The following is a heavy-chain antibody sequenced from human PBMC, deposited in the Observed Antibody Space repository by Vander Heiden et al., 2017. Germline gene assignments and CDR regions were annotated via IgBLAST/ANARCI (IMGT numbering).Heavy chain of an antibody. CDR1: GGTFSSYA. CDR3: AILGRDYYYYGMDV. V-gene: IGHV1-69*01. CDR2: IIPIFGTA. Sequence: QVQLVQSGAEVKKPGSSVKVSCKASGGTFSSYAISWVRQAPGQGLEGMGGIIPIFGTANYAQKFQGRVTITADESTSTAYMELSSLRSEDTAVYYCAILGRDYYYYGMDVWGQGTTVTVSS. J-gene: IGHJ6*02. D-gene: IGHD1-26*01.